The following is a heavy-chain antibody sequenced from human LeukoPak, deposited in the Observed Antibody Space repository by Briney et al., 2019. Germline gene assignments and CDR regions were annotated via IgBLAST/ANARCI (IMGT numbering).Heavy chain of an antibody. V-gene: IGHV4-59*01. CDR3: ARGDIVVVPAVSYYYGMDV. CDR1: GGSISSYY. D-gene: IGHD2-2*01. CDR2: IYYSGST. Sequence: SETLSLTCTVSGGSISSYYWSWIRRPPGKGLEWIGYIYYSGSTNYSPSLKSRVTISVDTSKNQFSLKLSSVTAADTAVYYCARGDIVVVPAVSYYYGMDVWGQGTTVTVSS. J-gene: IGHJ6*02.